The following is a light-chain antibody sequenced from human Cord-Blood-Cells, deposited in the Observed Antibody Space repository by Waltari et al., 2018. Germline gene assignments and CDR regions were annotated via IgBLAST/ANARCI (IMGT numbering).Light chain of an antibody. CDR1: SSDVGGYNY. CDR3: SSYTSSSTVV. Sequence: QSALTQPASVSGSPGQSITISCPGTSSDVGGYNYVSWYQPHPGKAPKLRIYDVSNRPSGVCNRFSGSKSGNSASLTISGLQAEDEADDYCSSYTSSSTVVVGGGTKLTVL. J-gene: IGLJ2*01. CDR2: DVS. V-gene: IGLV2-14*01.